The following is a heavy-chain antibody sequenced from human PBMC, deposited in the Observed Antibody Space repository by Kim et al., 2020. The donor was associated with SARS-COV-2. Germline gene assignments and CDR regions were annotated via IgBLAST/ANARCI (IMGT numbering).Heavy chain of an antibody. J-gene: IGHJ4*02. CDR2: ISAVGISI. V-gene: IGHV3-48*03. CDR1: GFSFGTHE. D-gene: IGHD1-26*01. Sequence: GGSLRLSCAASGFSFGTHEMNWVRQVPGKGLEWVSYISAVGISIYYADSVKGRFTISRDNAKKSLYLQMNSLRAEDTAIYYCARGDDSGLFYYHFDLWGQGTLGQRLP. CDR3: ARGDDSGLFYYHFDL.